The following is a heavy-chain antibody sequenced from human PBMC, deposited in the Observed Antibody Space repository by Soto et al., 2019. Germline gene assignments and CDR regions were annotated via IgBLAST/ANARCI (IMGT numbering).Heavy chain of an antibody. V-gene: IGHV4-61*01. J-gene: IGHJ4*02. D-gene: IGHD4-4*01. CDR1: GGSVSSGSYY. CDR2: IYYSGST. Sequence: KTSETLSLTCTVSGGSVSSGSYYWSWIRQPPGKGLEWIGYIYYSGSTNYNPSLKSRVTISVDTSKNQFSLKLSSVTAADTAVYYCARDGGNYVPFDYWGQGTLVTVSS. CDR3: ARDGGNYVPFDY.